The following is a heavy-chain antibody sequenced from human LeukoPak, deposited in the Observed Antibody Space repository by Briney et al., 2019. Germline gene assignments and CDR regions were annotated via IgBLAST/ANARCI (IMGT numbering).Heavy chain of an antibody. J-gene: IGHJ4*02. CDR1: GFTFRSYP. D-gene: IGHD2/OR15-2a*01. CDR3: AKERTQTTSFDY. CDR2: ISGSGGST. V-gene: IGHV3-23*01. Sequence: GGSLRLSCAASGFTFRSYPMNWVRQAPGKGLEWVSTISGSGGSTYYADSVKGRFTISRDNSKNTLYLQMYRLRAEDTAVYYCAKERTQTTSFDYWGQGTLVTVSS.